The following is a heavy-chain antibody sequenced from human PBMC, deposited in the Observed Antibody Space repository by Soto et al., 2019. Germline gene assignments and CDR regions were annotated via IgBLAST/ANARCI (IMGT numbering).Heavy chain of an antibody. CDR2: ITGSGGNT. Sequence: GGSLRLSCAASGFTFTSYALSWVRQAPGRGLEWASSITGSGGNTYYADSVKGRFTISRDNSKNTLYLQMGSLGAEDTAVYYCAKPNLNCSSTSCYDYWCQGTLVTVSS. CDR3: AKPNLNCSSTSCYDY. J-gene: IGHJ4*02. V-gene: IGHV3-23*01. CDR1: GFTFTSYA. D-gene: IGHD2-2*01.